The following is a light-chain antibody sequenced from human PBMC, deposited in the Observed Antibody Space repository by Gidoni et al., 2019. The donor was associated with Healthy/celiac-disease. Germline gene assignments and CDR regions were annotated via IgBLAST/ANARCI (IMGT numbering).Light chain of an antibody. CDR1: KLGDKY. V-gene: IGLV3-1*01. CDR3: QAWDSSTAV. CDR2: QDS. J-gene: IGLJ2*01. Sequence: SYELTQPPSVSVSPGQTASITCSGEKLGDKYACWYQQKPGQSPVLVIYQDSKWPSGIPERFSGSNSGNTATLTISGTQAMDEADYYCQAWDSSTAVFGGGTKLTV.